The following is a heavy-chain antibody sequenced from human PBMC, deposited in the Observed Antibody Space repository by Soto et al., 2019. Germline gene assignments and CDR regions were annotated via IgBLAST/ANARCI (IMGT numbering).Heavy chain of an antibody. CDR3: ARGWQQLVRAAFDI. V-gene: IGHV3-30*03. J-gene: IGHJ3*02. CDR2: ISYDGSND. Sequence: PGGSLRLSCSASGFIFSNYGMHWVRQAPGKGLEWVAVISYDGSNDYYADSVKGRFTVSRDNSRNTLFLQMNSLRAEDTAVYYCARGWQQLVRAAFDIWGRGTMVTVS. D-gene: IGHD6-13*01. CDR1: GFIFSNYG.